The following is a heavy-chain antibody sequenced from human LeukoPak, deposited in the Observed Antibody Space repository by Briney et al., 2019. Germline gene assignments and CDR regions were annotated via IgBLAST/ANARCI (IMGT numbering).Heavy chain of an antibody. CDR2: INPSVGST. J-gene: IGHJ4*02. D-gene: IGHD3-3*01. CDR1: GYTFTSYY. Sequence: ASVKVSCKASGYTFTSYYMNWVRQAPGQGLEWMGIINPSVGSTSYAQKFQDRVTMTRDTSTSTVYMELSSLRSEDTAVYYCARGGYDFSSGYYPSRWGQGTLVTVPS. CDR3: ARGGYDFSSGYYPSR. V-gene: IGHV1-46*01.